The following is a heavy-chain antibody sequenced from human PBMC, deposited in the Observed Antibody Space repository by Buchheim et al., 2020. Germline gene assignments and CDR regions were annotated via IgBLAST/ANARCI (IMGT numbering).Heavy chain of an antibody. D-gene: IGHD4-17*01. CDR1: GGSISSSNW. CDR2: IYHSGST. J-gene: IGHJ6*02. Sequence: QVQLQESGPGLVKPSGTLSLTCAVSGGSISSSNWWSWVRQPPGKGLEWIGEIYHSGSTNYNPSLKSRVTISVDKSKNQFSLKLSSVTAADTAVYYCARVSVDYGDYTTKYYYYYGMDVWGQGTT. CDR3: ARVSVDYGDYTTKYYYYYGMDV. V-gene: IGHV4-4*02.